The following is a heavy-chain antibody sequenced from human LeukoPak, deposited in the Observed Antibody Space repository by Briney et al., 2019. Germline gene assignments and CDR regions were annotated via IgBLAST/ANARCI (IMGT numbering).Heavy chain of an antibody. CDR1: GFTFSNAW. CDR2: ISGSGGST. Sequence: PGGSLRLSCAASGFTFSNAWMSWVRQAPGKGLEWVSGISGSGGSTYYADSVKGRFTISGDNSKNRLYLQMNSLRAEDTAVYYCAKRPRGNYLDPFDYWGQGTLVTVSS. D-gene: IGHD3-10*01. CDR3: AKRPRGNYLDPFDY. J-gene: IGHJ4*02. V-gene: IGHV3-23*01.